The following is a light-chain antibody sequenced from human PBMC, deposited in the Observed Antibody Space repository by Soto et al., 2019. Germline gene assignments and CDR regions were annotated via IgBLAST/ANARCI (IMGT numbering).Light chain of an antibody. CDR2: GAS. CDR1: QSFSNNY. J-gene: IGKJ1*01. CDR3: QQYGSSGT. Sequence: EIVFPQSPRTLSLSRVERATLSCRASQSFSNNYLAWYQQKPGQAPRLLIYGASNRATGIPDRFSGSGSGTDFTLTISRLEPEDFAVYYCQQYGSSGTFGQGTKVDIK. V-gene: IGKV3-20*01.